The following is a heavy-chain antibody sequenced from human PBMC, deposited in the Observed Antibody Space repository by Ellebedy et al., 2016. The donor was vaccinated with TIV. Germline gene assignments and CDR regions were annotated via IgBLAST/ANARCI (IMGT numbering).Heavy chain of an antibody. D-gene: IGHD3-10*01. Sequence: GGSLRLSCAASGFDFNSLAMSWVRQAPGKGLEWVSIISDSGGSTYDADSVKGRFTVSRDNAKNSLYLQMNSLRVEDTAAYYCTRGVYYNGLGSHSGYWGQGTLVTVSS. J-gene: IGHJ4*02. CDR3: TRGVYYNGLGSHSGY. V-gene: IGHV3-23*01. CDR1: GFDFNSLA. CDR2: ISDSGGST.